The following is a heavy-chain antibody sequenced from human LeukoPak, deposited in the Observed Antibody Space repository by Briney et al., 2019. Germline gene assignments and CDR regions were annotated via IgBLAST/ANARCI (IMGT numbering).Heavy chain of an antibody. CDR1: GFLFRSYS. D-gene: IGHD6-19*01. V-gene: IGHV3-48*01. CDR2: IASSGDGI. Sequence: PGGSLRLSCAASGFLFRSYSMNWVRQAPGKGLEWLSYIASSGDGIYYADSAKGRFTISRDNAKNSLYLQMNSLRVEDTAVYYCARGIAVAFYGVDVWGQGTTVTVSS. CDR3: ARGIAVAFYGVDV. J-gene: IGHJ6*02.